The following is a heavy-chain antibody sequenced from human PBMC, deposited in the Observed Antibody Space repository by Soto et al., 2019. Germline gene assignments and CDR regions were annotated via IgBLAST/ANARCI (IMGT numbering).Heavy chain of an antibody. V-gene: IGHV3-23*01. CDR2: ISGSGGST. Sequence: EVQLLESGGGLVQPGGSLRLSCAASGFTFSGYAMSWVRQAPGKGLEWVSAISGSGGSTYYADSVKGRFTISRDKSKNTLHLQMNSLRAADTAVYYCAKDFQVIATPPLDSFDSGGQETLVTVSS. CDR3: AKDFQVIATPPLDSFDS. J-gene: IGHJ4*02. D-gene: IGHD2-21*01. CDR1: GFTFSGYA.